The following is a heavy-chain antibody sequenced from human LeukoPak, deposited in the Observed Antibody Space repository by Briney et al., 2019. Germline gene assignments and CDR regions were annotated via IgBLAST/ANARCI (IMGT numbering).Heavy chain of an antibody. CDR2: INCDNGNT. Sequence: ASVSVSCETSGYYFSTYSINWVRQAPGQGLEWVGWINCDNGNTNYAQKFQGRVTMTTDTPTKTAYMELRSLTSDDPAVYYCAREGRGGDYWGQGSLVTVSS. CDR1: GYYFSTYS. J-gene: IGHJ4*02. CDR3: AREGRGGDY. V-gene: IGHV1-18*01. D-gene: IGHD3-10*01.